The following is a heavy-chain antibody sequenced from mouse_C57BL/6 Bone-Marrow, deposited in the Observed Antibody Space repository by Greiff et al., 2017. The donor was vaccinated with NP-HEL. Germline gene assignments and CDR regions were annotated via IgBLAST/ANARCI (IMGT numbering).Heavy chain of an antibody. Sequence: VQLKESGPGLAKPSQSLSLTCSVSGYSITSDYWNWIRKFPGNKLEYMGYISYSGSTYYNPSLKSRISIPRDTSKNQYYLHLNSVTTEDTATYYCARSLGRGLFDYWGQGTTLSVSS. V-gene: IGHV3-8*01. D-gene: IGHD4-1*01. CDR2: ISYSGST. CDR3: ARSLGRGLFDY. CDR1: GYSITSDY. J-gene: IGHJ2*01.